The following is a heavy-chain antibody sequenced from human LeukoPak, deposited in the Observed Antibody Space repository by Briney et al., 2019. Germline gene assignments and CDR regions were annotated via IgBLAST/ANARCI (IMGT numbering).Heavy chain of an antibody. CDR3: ATAPPGSSWHY. Sequence: GASVKVSCKASGYTFTGYYMHWVRQAPGKGLEWMGGFDPEDGETIYAQKFQGRVTMTEDTSTDTAYMELSSLRSEDTAVYYCATAPPGSSWHYWGQGTLVTVSS. J-gene: IGHJ4*02. CDR1: GYTFTGYY. V-gene: IGHV1-24*01. CDR2: FDPEDGET. D-gene: IGHD6-13*01.